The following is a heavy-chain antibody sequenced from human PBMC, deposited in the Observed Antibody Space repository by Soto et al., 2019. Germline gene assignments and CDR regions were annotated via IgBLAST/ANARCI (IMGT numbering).Heavy chain of an antibody. Sequence: QITLKESGPMLVKPTQTLTLTCTFSGFSLSTSGMGVAWIRQPPGKALEWLALIYWDDAKRYSPSLKSRLTITKDNSKNQVVLTMTTMDPVDTATYYCAHSRKSFYDILTGYNYWGQGTLVTVSS. CDR2: IYWDDAK. D-gene: IGHD3-9*01. J-gene: IGHJ4*02. CDR3: AHSRKSFYDILTGYNY. V-gene: IGHV2-5*02. CDR1: GFSLSTSGMG.